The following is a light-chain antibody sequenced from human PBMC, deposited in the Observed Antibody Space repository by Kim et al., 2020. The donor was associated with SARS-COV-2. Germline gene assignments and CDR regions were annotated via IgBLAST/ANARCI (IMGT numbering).Light chain of an antibody. Sequence: SYELTQPRSVSVAPGKTARITCGGNNIGSKSVHWYQQKPGQAPVLVIYYDSDRPSGIPERFSGSNSGNTATLTISRVEAGDEADYYCQVWDSSSDHYVFGTGTKVTVL. J-gene: IGLJ1*01. CDR1: NIGSKS. CDR3: QVWDSSSDHYV. V-gene: IGLV3-21*04. CDR2: YDS.